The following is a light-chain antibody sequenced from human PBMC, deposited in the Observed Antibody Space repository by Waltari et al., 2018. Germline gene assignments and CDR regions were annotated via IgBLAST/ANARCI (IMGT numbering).Light chain of an antibody. CDR3: QQSYSTPLT. J-gene: IGKJ3*01. Sequence: DIQMTQSPSSLSASVGDRVTITCRASQTFTSYLNWYQQKPGKAPKLLLYAASSLQMGVPSRFRGSGSGTDFTLTLSSLLPEDFATYYCQQSYSTPLTFGPGTKVDIK. CDR2: AAS. CDR1: QTFTSY. V-gene: IGKV1-39*01.